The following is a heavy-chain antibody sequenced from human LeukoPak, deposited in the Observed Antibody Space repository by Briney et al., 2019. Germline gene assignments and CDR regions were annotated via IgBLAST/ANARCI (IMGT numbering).Heavy chain of an antibody. CDR2: ISSNGGST. V-gene: IGHV3-64*01. CDR1: GFTFSSSA. D-gene: IGHD6-6*01. CDR3: ARVGSSSSFDY. Sequence: QTGGSLRLSCAASGFTFSSSAMHWVRQAPGKGLEYVSAISSNGGSTYYASSVKGRFTISRDNSKNTLFLQLGSLRAEDMAVYYCARVGSSSSFDYWGQRTLVTVSS. J-gene: IGHJ4*02.